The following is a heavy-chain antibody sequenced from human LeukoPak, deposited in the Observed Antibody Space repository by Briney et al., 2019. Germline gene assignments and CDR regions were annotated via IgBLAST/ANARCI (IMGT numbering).Heavy chain of an antibody. J-gene: IGHJ4*02. CDR1: GFTFSDYY. CDR3: ARVTAYCSSTSCAPVDFDY. V-gene: IGHV3-11*04. CDR2: ISSSGSII. Sequence: GGSLRLSCAASGFTFSDYYMSWIRQAPGKGLEWVSYISSSGSIIYYADSVKGRFTISRDNAKNSLYLQMNSLRAEDTAVYYCARVTAYCSSTSCAPVDFDYWGQGTLVTVSS. D-gene: IGHD2-2*01.